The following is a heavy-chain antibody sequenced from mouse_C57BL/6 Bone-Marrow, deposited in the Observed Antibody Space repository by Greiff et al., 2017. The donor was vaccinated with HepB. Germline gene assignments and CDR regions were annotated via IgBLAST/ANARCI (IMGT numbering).Heavy chain of an antibody. Sequence: VQLQQPGAELVMPGASVKLSCKASGYTFTSYWMHWVKQRPGQGLEWIGEIDPSDSYTNYNQKFKGKSTLTVDKSSSTAYMQLSSLTSADSAVYYCASEGDYPWFAYWGQGTLVTVSA. CDR1: GYTFTSYW. V-gene: IGHV1-69*01. J-gene: IGHJ3*01. D-gene: IGHD2-4*01. CDR3: ASEGDYPWFAY. CDR2: IDPSDSYT.